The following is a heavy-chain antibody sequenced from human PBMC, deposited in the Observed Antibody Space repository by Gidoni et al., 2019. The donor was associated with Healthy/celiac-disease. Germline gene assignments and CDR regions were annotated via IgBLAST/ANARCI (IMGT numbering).Heavy chain of an antibody. CDR1: GGSFSGYY. CDR2: INHSGST. V-gene: IGHV4-34*01. D-gene: IGHD2-15*01. CDR3: ATPRGYCSGGSCYTGYAFDI. Sequence: GLLKTSETLSLTCAVYGGSFSGYYWSWIRQPPGKGLEWIGEINHSGSTNYNPSLKSRVTISVDTAKNQFSLKLSSVTAADTAVYYCATPRGYCSGGSCYTGYAFDIWGQGTMVTVSS. J-gene: IGHJ3*02.